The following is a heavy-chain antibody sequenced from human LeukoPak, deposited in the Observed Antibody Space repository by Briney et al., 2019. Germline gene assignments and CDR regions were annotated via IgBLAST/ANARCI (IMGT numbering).Heavy chain of an antibody. D-gene: IGHD2-15*01. Sequence: KFQGRVTIARDTSASTAYMELSSLRSEDTAVYYCARAPSHSPGYWGQGTLVTVSS. J-gene: IGHJ4*02. V-gene: IGHV1-3*01. CDR3: ARAPSHSPGY.